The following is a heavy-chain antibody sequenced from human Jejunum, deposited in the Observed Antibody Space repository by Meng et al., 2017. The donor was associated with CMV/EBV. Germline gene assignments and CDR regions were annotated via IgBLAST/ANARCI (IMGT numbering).Heavy chain of an antibody. CDR1: EFTLSSYW. J-gene: IGHJ3*02. D-gene: IGHD6-13*01. CDR3: ARAAAGTRNAFDI. V-gene: IGHV3-74*01. Sequence: AASEFTLSSYWMHWVRQVPGKGLVWVSRIISGGSTTNYADSVKGRFTISRDNAKNTLSLQMNSLRADDTAVYYCARAAAGTRNAFDIWGQGTMVTVSS. CDR2: IISGGSTT.